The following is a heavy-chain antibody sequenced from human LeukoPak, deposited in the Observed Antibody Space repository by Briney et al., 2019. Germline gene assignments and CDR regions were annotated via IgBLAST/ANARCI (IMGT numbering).Heavy chain of an antibody. CDR2: IYYSGST. V-gene: IGHV4-39*01. D-gene: IGHD3-9*01. CDR1: GGSISSSSYY. Sequence: ETLSLTCTVSGGSISSSSYYWGWIRQPPGKGLQWIGSIYYSGSTYYNPSLKSRVTISVDTSKNQFSLKLSSVTAADTAVYYCSESRRSFDWFDPWGQGTLVTVSS. J-gene: IGHJ5*02. CDR3: SESRRSFDWFDP.